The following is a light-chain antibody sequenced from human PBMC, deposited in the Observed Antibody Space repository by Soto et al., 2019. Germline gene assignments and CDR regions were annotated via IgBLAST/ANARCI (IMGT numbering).Light chain of an antibody. V-gene: IGLV3-21*04. CDR3: QVWDSGSDHVV. CDR1: DIGSKS. Sequence: SYELTQSPSVSVAPGKTARITCGESDIGSKSVHWYQQKPGQAPVLVIYYDRHRPSGIPERFSGSNSGNTATLTISRVEAGAEADYYCQVWDSGSDHVVFGGGTQLTVL. CDR2: YDR. J-gene: IGLJ2*01.